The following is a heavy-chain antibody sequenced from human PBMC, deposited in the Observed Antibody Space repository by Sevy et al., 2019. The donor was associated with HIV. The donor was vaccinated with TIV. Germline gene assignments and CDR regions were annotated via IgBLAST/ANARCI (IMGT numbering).Heavy chain of an antibody. D-gene: IGHD6-19*01. CDR2: INSKIDGGTT. J-gene: IGHJ4*02. CDR1: GFSFSDTW. Sequence: GGSLRLSCAASGFSFSDTWMNWVRQAPVKGLEWVGRINSKIDGGTTDYAAPVKGRFTISRDDSKNTLYLQMNSLKTEDTDVYYCTSSGWYVDYWGQGTLVTVSS. CDR3: TSSGWYVDY. V-gene: IGHV3-15*07.